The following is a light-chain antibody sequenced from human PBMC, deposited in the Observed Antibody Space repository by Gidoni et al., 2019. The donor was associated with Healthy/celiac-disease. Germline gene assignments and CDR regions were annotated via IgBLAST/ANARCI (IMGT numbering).Light chain of an antibody. V-gene: IGKV2-28*01. CDR2: LGS. CDR3: MQALQTPPNT. CDR1: QSLRHSNGYTY. J-gene: IGKJ4*01. Sequence: DIVITQSPLSLPVTPGEPASISCRSSQSLRHSNGYTYLDWYLQTPGQSPQLLIYLGSNRASGVPDRCSGSGSGTDFTLKISRGEAEDVGVYYCMQALQTPPNTFGGGTKVEIK.